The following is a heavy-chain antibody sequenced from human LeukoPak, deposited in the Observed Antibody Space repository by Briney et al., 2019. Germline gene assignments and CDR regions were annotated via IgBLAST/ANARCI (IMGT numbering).Heavy chain of an antibody. V-gene: IGHV4-34*01. CDR1: GGSFSGYY. Sequence: SETLSLTCAVYGGSFSGYYWSWIRQPPGKGLEWIGEINHSGSTNYNPSLKSRVTISVDTSKNQFSLKLSSVTAADTAVYYCARGRRSRGIVLMVYATYYFDYWGQGTLVTVSS. CDR3: ARGRRSRGIVLMVYATYYFDY. D-gene: IGHD2-8*01. J-gene: IGHJ4*02. CDR2: INHSGST.